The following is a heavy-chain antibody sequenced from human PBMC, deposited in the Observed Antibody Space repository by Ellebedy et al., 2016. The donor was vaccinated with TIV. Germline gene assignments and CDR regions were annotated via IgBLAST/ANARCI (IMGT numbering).Heavy chain of an antibody. Sequence: GESLKISCEASGFIFSSYTMNWVRQAPGKGLEWVSYIDSSSSTIYYADSVRGRFTISRDNAKNSLYLQMNSLRVEDTAVYYCAREAISYATSGYYFDYWGQGTLVAVSS. J-gene: IGHJ4*02. CDR1: GFIFSSYT. D-gene: IGHD3-22*01. CDR3: AREAISYATSGYYFDY. CDR2: IDSSSSTI. V-gene: IGHV3-48*01.